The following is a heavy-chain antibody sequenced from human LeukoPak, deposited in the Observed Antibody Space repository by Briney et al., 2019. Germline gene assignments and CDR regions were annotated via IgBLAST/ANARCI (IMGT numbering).Heavy chain of an antibody. Sequence: PSETLSLTCAVYGGSFSGYYWSWIRQPPGKGLEWIGEINHSGSTNYNPSLKSRVTISVDTSKNQFSLTLSTVTAADTAVYYCAIGGGCSGGSCYFRDFDYWGQGTLVTVSS. V-gene: IGHV4-34*01. D-gene: IGHD2-15*01. CDR3: AIGGGCSGGSCYFRDFDY. CDR1: GGSFSGYY. J-gene: IGHJ4*02. CDR2: INHSGST.